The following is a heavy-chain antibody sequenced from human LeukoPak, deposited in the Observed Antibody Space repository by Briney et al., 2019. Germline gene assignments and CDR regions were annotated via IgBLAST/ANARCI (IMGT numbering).Heavy chain of an antibody. D-gene: IGHD3-3*01. CDR3: ARLSAIFGVVTNDY. J-gene: IGHJ4*02. V-gene: IGHV1-2*02. CDR1: GYTFTGYY. CDR2: INPNSGGT. Sequence: ASVKVSCKASGYTFTGYYMHWVRQAPGQGLEWMGWINPNSGGTNYAQKFQGRVTMTRDTSISTAYMELSRLRSDDTAVYYCARLSAIFGVVTNDYWGQGTLVTVSS.